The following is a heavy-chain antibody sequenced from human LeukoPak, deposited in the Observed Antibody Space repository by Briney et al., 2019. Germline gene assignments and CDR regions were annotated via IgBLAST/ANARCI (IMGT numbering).Heavy chain of an antibody. J-gene: IGHJ4*02. CDR1: GFTFSSYS. D-gene: IGHD3-22*01. CDR3: APLVTMIVVVPY. V-gene: IGHV3-21*01. CDR2: ISSSSSYI. Sequence: GGSLRLSCAASGFTFSSYSMNWVRQAPGKGLEWVSSISSSSSYIYYADSVKGRFTISRDNAKNSLYLQMNSLRAEDTAVYCCAPLVTMIVVVPYWGQGTLVTVSS.